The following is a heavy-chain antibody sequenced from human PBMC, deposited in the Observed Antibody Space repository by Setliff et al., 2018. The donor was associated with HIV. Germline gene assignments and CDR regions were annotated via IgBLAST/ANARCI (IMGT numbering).Heavy chain of an antibody. J-gene: IGHJ4*02. CDR1: GFTFSSYE. CDR3: ARLPQDVRSSIDF. V-gene: IGHV3-48*03. Sequence: GGSLRLSCAASGFTFSSYEMNWVRQAPGKGLEWVSYISSSGTTTYYADSVKGRFTISRDNAKNSVLLQMNSLRAEDTAVYYCARLPQDVRSSIDFWGQGTLVTVSS. D-gene: IGHD6-6*01. CDR2: ISSSGTTT.